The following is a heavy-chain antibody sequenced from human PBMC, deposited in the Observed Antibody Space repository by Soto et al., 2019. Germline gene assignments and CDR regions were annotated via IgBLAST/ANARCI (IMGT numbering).Heavy chain of an antibody. CDR3: ARALEGDGYNVDY. CDR2: ISSSSSYI. CDR1: GFTFSSYS. Sequence: EVQLVESGGGLVKPGGSLRLSCVASGFTFSSYSMNWVRQAPGKGLEWVSSISSSSSYIYYADSVKGRFTISRDNAKNSLYLQMNSLRAEDTAVYYCARALEGDGYNVDYWGQGTLVTVSS. V-gene: IGHV3-21*01. D-gene: IGHD5-12*01. J-gene: IGHJ4*02.